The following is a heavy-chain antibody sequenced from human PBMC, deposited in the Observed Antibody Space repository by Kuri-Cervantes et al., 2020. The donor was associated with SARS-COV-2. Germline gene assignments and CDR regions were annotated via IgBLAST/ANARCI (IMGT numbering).Heavy chain of an antibody. V-gene: IGHV3-48*03. CDR3: AKDRGYYYYYGMDV. CDR2: ISSSGSTI. Sequence: GESLKISCAASGFTFSSYEMNWVRQAPGKGLEWVSYISSSGSTIYYADSVKGRFTISRDNAKNSLYLQMNSLRAEDTALYYCAKDRGYYYYYGMDVWGQGTTVTVSS. CDR1: GFTFSSYE. J-gene: IGHJ6*02.